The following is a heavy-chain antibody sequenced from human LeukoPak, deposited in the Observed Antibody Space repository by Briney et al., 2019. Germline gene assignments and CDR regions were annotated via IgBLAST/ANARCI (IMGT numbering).Heavy chain of an antibody. CDR2: INPSGGST. CDR1: GYTFTSYY. J-gene: IGHJ4*02. V-gene: IGHV1-46*01. CDR3: ARDWLGDRGVQRPFDY. Sequence: ASVKVSCKASGYTFTSYYMHWVRQAPGQGLEWMGIINPSGGSTSYAQKFQGRVTMTRDTSTSTVYMELSSLRSEDTAVYYCARDWLGDRGVQRPFDYWGQGTLVTVSS. D-gene: IGHD3-10*01.